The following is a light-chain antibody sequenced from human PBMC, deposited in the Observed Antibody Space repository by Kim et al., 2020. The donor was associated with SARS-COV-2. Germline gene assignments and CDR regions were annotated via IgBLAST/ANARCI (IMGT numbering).Light chain of an antibody. CDR3: QQRSNLPLT. CDR1: QTVNKY. CDR2: DAS. V-gene: IGKV3-11*01. J-gene: IGKJ4*01. Sequence: EIVLTQSPVTVSLSPGERATLSCRASQTVNKYLAWYQQKPGQAPRLLIYDASNRATGIPTRFSGSGSGTDFTLTISSLEPEDFAVYYCQQRSNLPLTFGGGTKVDIK.